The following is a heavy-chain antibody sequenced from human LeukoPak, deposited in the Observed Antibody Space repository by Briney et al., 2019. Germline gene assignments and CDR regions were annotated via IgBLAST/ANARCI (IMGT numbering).Heavy chain of an antibody. V-gene: IGHV4-34*01. J-gene: IGHJ4*02. D-gene: IGHD5-24*01. Sequence: SETLSLTCAVYGGSFSGYYWSWIRQPPGKGLEWIGEINHSGSTNYNPSLKSRVTISVDTSKNQFSLKLSSVTAADTAVYYCARGGYRSFGYWGQGTPVTVSS. CDR3: ARGGYRSFGY. CDR1: GGSFSGYY. CDR2: INHSGST.